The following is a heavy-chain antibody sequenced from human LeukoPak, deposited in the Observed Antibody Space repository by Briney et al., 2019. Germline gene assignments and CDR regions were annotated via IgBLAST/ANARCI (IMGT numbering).Heavy chain of an antibody. V-gene: IGHV4-59*08. CDR3: ARHNYGDYFPALSLDY. J-gene: IGHJ4*02. CDR2: IYYSGST. CDR1: GESISDYY. Sequence: SETLSLTCTVSGESISDYYWSWIRQPPGKGLEWIGYIYYSGSTNYNPSLKSRVTISVDTYKNQFSLKLRSVTAADTAVYYCARHNYGDYFPALSLDYWGQGTLVTVSS. D-gene: IGHD4-17*01.